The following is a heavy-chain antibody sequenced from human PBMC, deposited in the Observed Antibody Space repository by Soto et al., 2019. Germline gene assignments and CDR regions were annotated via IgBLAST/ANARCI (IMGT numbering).Heavy chain of an antibody. V-gene: IGHV4-39*01. Sequence: QLQLQESGPGLVKPSETLFLTCFVSGGSVSSRSYYWGWIRQAAGMGLQWIGSLHYSGSIDYSPSLKGRVSMSLDTSKNQVSLRLSSVTAADTAVYYCGRHSHMLNNWFDPWGQGTLVTVSS. CDR1: GGSVSSRSYY. CDR3: GRHSHMLNNWFDP. J-gene: IGHJ5*02. D-gene: IGHD3-10*02. CDR2: LHYSGSI.